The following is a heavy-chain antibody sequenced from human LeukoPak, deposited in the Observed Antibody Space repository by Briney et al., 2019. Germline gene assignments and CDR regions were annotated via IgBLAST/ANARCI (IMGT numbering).Heavy chain of an antibody. Sequence: SETLSLTCTVSGGSISSYYWIWIRQPPGKGPEWIGYIYYSGSTNYNPSLKSRVTISVDTSKNQFSLKLSSVTAADTAVYYCARSDKITFGGVIVDYWGQGTLVTVSS. CDR1: GGSISSYY. J-gene: IGHJ4*02. CDR2: IYYSGST. D-gene: IGHD3-16*02. CDR3: ARSDKITFGGVIVDY. V-gene: IGHV4-59*08.